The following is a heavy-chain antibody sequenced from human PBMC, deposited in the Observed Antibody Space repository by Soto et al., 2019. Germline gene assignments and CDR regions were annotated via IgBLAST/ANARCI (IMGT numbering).Heavy chain of an antibody. CDR1: GGSISSSSYY. CDR3: ATVFWGHLRYYYYMDV. CDR2: IYYSGST. J-gene: IGHJ6*03. D-gene: IGHD3-16*01. Sequence: SETLSLTCTVSGGSISSSSYYWGWIRQPPGKGLEWIGSIYYSGSTYYNPSLKSRVTISVDTSKNQFSLKLSSVTAADTAVYYCATVFWGHLRYYYYMDVWGKGTTVTVSS. V-gene: IGHV4-39*01.